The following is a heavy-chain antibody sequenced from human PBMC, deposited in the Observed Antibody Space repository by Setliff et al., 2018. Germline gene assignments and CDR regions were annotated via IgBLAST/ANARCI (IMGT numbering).Heavy chain of an antibody. V-gene: IGHV3-11*04. Sequence: GGSLRLSCSASGFTFGDYYMSWIRQAPGRGLEWVSYISRGGNTIYYADSVKGRFTISRDNAKNSLYLQMNSLRAEDTAVYYCARGYPVTFDIWGQGTMVTVSS. D-gene: IGHD1-1*01. CDR3: ARGYPVTFDI. CDR2: ISRGGNTI. CDR1: GFTFGDYY. J-gene: IGHJ3*02.